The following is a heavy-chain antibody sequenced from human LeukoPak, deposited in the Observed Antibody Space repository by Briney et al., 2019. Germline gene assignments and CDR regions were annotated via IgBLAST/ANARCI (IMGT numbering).Heavy chain of an antibody. D-gene: IGHD1-26*01. CDR2: IWYDGSNK. J-gene: IGHJ6*02. Sequence: GRSLRLSCAASGFTLSSYGMHWVRQAPGKGLEWVAVIWYDGSNKYYADSVKGRFTISRDNSKNTLYLQMNSLRAEDTAVYYCARESASGGYYDYYYGMDVWGQGTTVTVSS. CDR1: GFTLSSYG. V-gene: IGHV3-33*01. CDR3: ARESASGGYYDYYYGMDV.